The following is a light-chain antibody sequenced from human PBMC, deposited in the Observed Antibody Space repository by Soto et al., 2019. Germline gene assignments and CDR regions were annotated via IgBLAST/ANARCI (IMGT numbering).Light chain of an antibody. CDR3: LQYDSYPWT. Sequence: DIQMTQSPSTLSASVGDRVTITCRASQTMSGWLAWYQQKPGKAPTVLIYKSSSLQSRVPSRFSGSGSGTEFTLTISSLQPDDFANYYCLQYDSYPWTFDQGTKVEIK. CDR1: QTMSGW. V-gene: IGKV1-5*03. CDR2: KSS. J-gene: IGKJ1*01.